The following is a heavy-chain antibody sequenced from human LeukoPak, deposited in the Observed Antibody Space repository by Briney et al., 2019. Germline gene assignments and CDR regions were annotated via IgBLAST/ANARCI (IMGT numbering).Heavy chain of an antibody. CDR3: ARDRRAFDY. CDR2: IYYSGST. Sequence: SETLSLTCTVSGGSISSSSYYWGWIRQPPGKGLEWIGSIYYSGSTYYNPSLKSRVTISVDTSKNQFSLKLSSVTAADTAVYYCARDRRAFDYWGQGTLVTVSS. J-gene: IGHJ4*02. V-gene: IGHV4-39*07. CDR1: GGSISSSSYY.